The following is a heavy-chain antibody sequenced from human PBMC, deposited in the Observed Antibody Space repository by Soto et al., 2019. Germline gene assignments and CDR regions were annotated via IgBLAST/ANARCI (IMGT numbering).Heavy chain of an antibody. CDR2: IYHSGSA. D-gene: IGHD2-21*02. V-gene: IGHV4-4*02. Sequence: QVQLQESGPGLVKPSGTLSLTCAVSGGSVSSSNWWSWVRQSPGKGLEWMGEIYHSGSAHYNPSLKSRATISLDKSKNQFSLRLTSVTAADTAVYYCARVPGVVVSADDAFDIWGPGTRVILSS. J-gene: IGHJ3*02. CDR3: ARVPGVVVSADDAFDI. CDR1: GGSVSSSNW.